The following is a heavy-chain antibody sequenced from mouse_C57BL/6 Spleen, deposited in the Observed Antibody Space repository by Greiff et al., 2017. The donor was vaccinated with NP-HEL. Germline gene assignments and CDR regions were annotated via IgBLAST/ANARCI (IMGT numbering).Heavy chain of an antibody. D-gene: IGHD2-4*01. CDR2: IYPGSGST. Sequence: QVQLKQPGAELVKPGASVKMSCKASGYTFTSYWITWVKQRPGQGLEWIGDIYPGSGSTNYNEKFKSKATLTVDTSSSTAYMQLSSLTSEDSAVYYCARSGMITKYYFDYWGQGITLTVSS. V-gene: IGHV1-55*01. CDR3: ARSGMITKYYFDY. CDR1: GYTFTSYW. J-gene: IGHJ2*01.